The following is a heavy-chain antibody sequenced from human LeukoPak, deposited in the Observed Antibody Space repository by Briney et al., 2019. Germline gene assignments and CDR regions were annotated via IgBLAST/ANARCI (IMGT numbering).Heavy chain of an antibody. CDR2: ISSSAGTI. CDR1: RFTFSTFE. J-gene: IGHJ4*02. CDR3: ARVAPRVFSDY. V-gene: IGHV3-48*03. Sequence: TGGSLRLSCAASRFTFSTFEMNWLRQAPGKGLEWVSYISSSAGTIHYADSVKGRFTISRDNAKNSLYLQMDSLRAEDTAVYYCARVAPRVFSDYWGQGTLVTVSS.